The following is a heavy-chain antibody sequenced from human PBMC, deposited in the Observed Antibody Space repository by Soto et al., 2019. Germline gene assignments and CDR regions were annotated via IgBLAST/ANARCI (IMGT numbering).Heavy chain of an antibody. CDR2: ISYDGSNK. J-gene: IGHJ4*02. CDR1: GFTFSSYG. Sequence: PGGSLRLSCAASGFTFSSYGMHWVRQAPGKGLEWVAVISYDGSNKYYADSVKGRFTISRDNSKNTLYLQMNSLRAEDTAVYYCARDLEVGAYLYFFDYWGQGTLVTVSS. CDR3: ARDLEVGAYLYFFDY. V-gene: IGHV3-30*03. D-gene: IGHD1-26*01.